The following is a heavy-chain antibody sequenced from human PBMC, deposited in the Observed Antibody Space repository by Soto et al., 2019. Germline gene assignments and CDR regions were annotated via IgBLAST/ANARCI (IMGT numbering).Heavy chain of an antibody. V-gene: IGHV3-21*01. CDR3: ARASYYYDGSGYHGY. Sequence: EVQLVESGGGLVKPGGSLRLSCAASGFTFSSYSMNWVRQAPGKGLEWVSSISSISSYIYYADSVKGRFTSSRDNAKNSLYLQMNGLRAEDTAPYYCARASYYYDGSGYHGYWGQGTLVTVSS. CDR2: ISSISSYI. J-gene: IGHJ4*02. D-gene: IGHD3-22*01. CDR1: GFTFSSYS.